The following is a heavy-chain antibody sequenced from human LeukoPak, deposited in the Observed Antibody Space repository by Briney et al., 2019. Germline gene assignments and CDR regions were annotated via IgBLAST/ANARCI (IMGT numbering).Heavy chain of an antibody. D-gene: IGHD3-10*01. J-gene: IGHJ5*02. CDR3: ARDLSTTYYYGSGSARNWFDP. CDR1: GGSISSYY. CDR2: IYTSGST. V-gene: IGHV4-4*07. Sequence: SETLSLTCTVSGGSISSYYWSWIRQPAGKGLEWIGRIYTSGSTNYNPSLKSRVTMSVDTSKNQFSLKLSSVTAADTAVYYCARDLSTTYYYGSGSARNWFDPWGQGTLVTVSS.